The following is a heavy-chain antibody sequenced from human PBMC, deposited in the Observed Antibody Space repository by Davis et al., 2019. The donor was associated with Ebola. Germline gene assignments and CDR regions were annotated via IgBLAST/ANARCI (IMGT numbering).Heavy chain of an antibody. V-gene: IGHV4-34*01. CDR2: INHSGST. CDR1: GGTFSGHY. CDR3: ARRAIVVGFYMDV. Sequence: SETLSLTCAVYGGTFSGHYWSWVRQPPGRGLEWIGEINHSGSTNYNPSLKSRVTISLDTSKNQFSLRLSSVTAADTAVYYCARRAIVVGFYMDVWGKGTTVTVSS. D-gene: IGHD2-2*01. J-gene: IGHJ6*03.